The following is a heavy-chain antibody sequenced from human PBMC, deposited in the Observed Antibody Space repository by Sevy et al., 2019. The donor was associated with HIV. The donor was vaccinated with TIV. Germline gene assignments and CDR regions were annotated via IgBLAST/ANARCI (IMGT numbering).Heavy chain of an antibody. J-gene: IGHJ6*02. D-gene: IGHD4-17*01. CDR1: GFAFSNYYA. V-gene: IGHV3-30-3*01. CDR2: ISYDGGDT. Sequence: GGSLRLSCAASGFAFSNYYAMHWVRQAPGKGLEWVALISYDGGDTYYADSVKGRFTVSRDNFKNTLFLQMNSLTTEDTAVYYCARPRANYVDHYFFYAMDVWRQGTTVTVSS. CDR3: ARPRANYVDHYFFYAMDV.